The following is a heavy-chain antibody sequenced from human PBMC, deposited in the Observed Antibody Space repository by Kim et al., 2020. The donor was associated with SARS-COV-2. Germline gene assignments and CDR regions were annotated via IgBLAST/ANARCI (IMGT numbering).Heavy chain of an antibody. CDR2: ISAYNGNT. D-gene: IGHD3-16*02. CDR1: GYTFTSYG. CDR3: ARDQGGVITFGGAIVDPYYYYYYGMDV. V-gene: IGHV1-18*01. J-gene: IGHJ6*02. Sequence: ASVKVSCKASGYTFTSYGISWVRQAPGQGLEWMGWISAYNGNTNYAQKLQGRVTMTTDTSTSTAYMELRSLRSDDTAVYYCARDQGGVITFGGAIVDPYYYYYYGMDVWGQGTTVTVSS.